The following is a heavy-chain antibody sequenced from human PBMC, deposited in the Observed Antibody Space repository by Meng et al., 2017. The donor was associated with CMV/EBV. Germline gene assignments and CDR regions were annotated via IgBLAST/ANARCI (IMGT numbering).Heavy chain of an antibody. CDR2: INPNSGGT. CDR1: GYTFTGYY. V-gene: IGHV1-2*02. J-gene: IGHJ6*02. D-gene: IGHD6-19*01. CDR3: AIEKGVAGKDYYYGMGV. Sequence: ASVKVSCKASGYTFTGYYMHWVRQAPGQGLEWMGWINPNSGGTNYAQKFQGRVTMTRDTSISTAYMELSRLRSDDTAVYYCAIEKGVAGKDYYYGMGVWGQGTTVTVSS.